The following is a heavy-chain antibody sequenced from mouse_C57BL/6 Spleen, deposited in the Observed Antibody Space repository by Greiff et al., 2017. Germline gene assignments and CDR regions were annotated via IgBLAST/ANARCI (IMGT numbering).Heavy chain of an antibody. J-gene: IGHJ2*01. V-gene: IGHV1-69*01. Sequence: QVQLKQPGAELVMPGASVKLSCKASGYTFTSYWMHWVKQRPGQGLEWIGEIDPSDSYTNYNQKFKGKSTLTVDKSSSTAYMQLSSLTSEDSAVYYCARRGIYYGNYVDYFDYWGQGTTLTVSS. CDR3: ARRGIYYGNYVDYFDY. CDR2: IDPSDSYT. CDR1: GYTFTSYW. D-gene: IGHD2-1*01.